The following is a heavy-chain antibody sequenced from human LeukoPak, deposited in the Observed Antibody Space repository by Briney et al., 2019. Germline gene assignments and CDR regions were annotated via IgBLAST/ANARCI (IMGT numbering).Heavy chain of an antibody. Sequence: SQTLSLTCTVSGGSINTYYWSWIRQPPGKGMEWIGYIYYSGSTNYNPSLKSRVTISVDTSKNQFSLKLSSVTAADTAVYYCTRHHSKFWNYGMDVWGQGTTVTVSS. D-gene: IGHD3-3*01. V-gene: IGHV4-59*08. CDR1: GGSINTYY. CDR3: TRHHSKFWNYGMDV. J-gene: IGHJ6*02. CDR2: IYYSGST.